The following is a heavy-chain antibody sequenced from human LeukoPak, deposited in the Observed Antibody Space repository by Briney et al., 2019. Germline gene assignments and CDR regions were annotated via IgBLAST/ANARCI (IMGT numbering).Heavy chain of an antibody. J-gene: IGHJ6*02. V-gene: IGHV3-30-3*01. D-gene: IGHD3-3*01. Sequence: GRSLRLSCAASGFTLSSYAMHWVRQAPGKGLEWVAVISYDGSNKYYADSVKGRFTISRDNAKNSLYLQMNSLRAEDTAVYYCARDLIPRKFLVEWYYYYYYGMDVWGQGTTVTVSS. CDR1: GFTLSSYA. CDR2: ISYDGSNK. CDR3: ARDLIPRKFLVEWYYYYYYGMDV.